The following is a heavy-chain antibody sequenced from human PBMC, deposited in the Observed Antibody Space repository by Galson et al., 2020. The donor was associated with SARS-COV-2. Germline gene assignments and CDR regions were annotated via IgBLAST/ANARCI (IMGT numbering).Heavy chain of an antibody. D-gene: IGHD2-15*01. CDR3: ARVGGMATTPANYYYYGLDV. CDR1: GFPFSSYS. CDR2: ISVGSSYI. V-gene: IGHV3-21*01. J-gene: IGHJ6*02. Sequence: GGSLRLSCAASGFPFSSYSMNWVRQAPGKGLEWVSSISVGSSYIYYADSVKGRFTISRDNAKNSLYLQMNSLRAEDTAVYYCARVGGMATTPANYYYYGLDVWGQGTTVTVSS.